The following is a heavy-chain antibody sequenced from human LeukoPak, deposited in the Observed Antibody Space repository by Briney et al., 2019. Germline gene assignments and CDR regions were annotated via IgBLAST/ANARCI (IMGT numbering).Heavy chain of an antibody. J-gene: IGHJ3*02. V-gene: IGHV4-59*12. CDR1: GGSISSYY. D-gene: IGHD3-22*01. CDR3: AREGFGDSSGTPNAFDI. Sequence: SETLSLTCTVSGGSISSYYWSWIRQPPGKGLEWIGYIYYSGSTYYNPSLKSRVTISVDTSKNQFSLRLSSLTAADTAVYYCAREGFGDSSGTPNAFDIWGQGTVVTVSS. CDR2: IYYSGST.